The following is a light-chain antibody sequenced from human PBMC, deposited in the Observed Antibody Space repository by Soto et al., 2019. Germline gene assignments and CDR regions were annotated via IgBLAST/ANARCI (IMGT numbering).Light chain of an antibody. CDR2: AAS. J-gene: IGKJ1*01. CDR3: QQANNFPWT. V-gene: IGKV1-12*01. CDR1: QGISSW. Sequence: DLQMTQSPTSVSASVGDRATITSRASQGISSWLAWYQQKPGKAPKLLISAASSLQSGVPSRFSGSGSGTDFTLTISSLQPEDFAIYYCQQANNFPWTFGQGTKVDIK.